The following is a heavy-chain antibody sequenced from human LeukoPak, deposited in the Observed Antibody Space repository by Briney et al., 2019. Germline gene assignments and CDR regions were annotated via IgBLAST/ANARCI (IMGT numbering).Heavy chain of an antibody. J-gene: IGHJ5*02. CDR3: ARLYSSSEAWFDP. D-gene: IGHD6-13*01. CDR1: GYTFTSCY. V-gene: IGHV1-46*01. Sequence: ASVKVSCKASGYTFTSCYMHWVRQAPGQGLEWMGIINPSGGSTSYAQKFQGRITMTRDTSTSTVYMELSSLRSEDTAVYYCARLYSSSEAWFDPWGQGTLVTVSS. CDR2: INPSGGST.